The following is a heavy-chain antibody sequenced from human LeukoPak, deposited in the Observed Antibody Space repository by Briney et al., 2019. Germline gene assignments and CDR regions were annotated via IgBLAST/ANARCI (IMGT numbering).Heavy chain of an antibody. CDR2: IYYSGST. Sequence: SETLSLTCTVSGYSISSSYYWGWIRQPPGKGLEWIGSIYYSGSTYYNPSLKSRVTISVDTSKNQFSLKLSSVTAADTAVYYCARGASEIVVVKGWFDPWGQGTLVTVSS. CDR1: GYSISSSYY. CDR3: ARGASEIVVVKGWFDP. D-gene: IGHD3-22*01. J-gene: IGHJ5*02. V-gene: IGHV4-38-2*02.